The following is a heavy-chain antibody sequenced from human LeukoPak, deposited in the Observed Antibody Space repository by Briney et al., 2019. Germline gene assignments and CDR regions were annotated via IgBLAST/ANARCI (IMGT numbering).Heavy chain of an antibody. Sequence: SETLSLTCTVSGGSISSYYWSWIPQPPGKGLEWIGYIYYSGSTNYNPSHKSRVTISVDTSKNQFSLKLSSVTAADTAVYYCARNEGSGYSAPDAFDIWGQGTMVTVSS. D-gene: IGHD3-22*01. CDR2: IYYSGST. CDR3: ARNEGSGYSAPDAFDI. V-gene: IGHV4-59*01. CDR1: GGSISSYY. J-gene: IGHJ3*02.